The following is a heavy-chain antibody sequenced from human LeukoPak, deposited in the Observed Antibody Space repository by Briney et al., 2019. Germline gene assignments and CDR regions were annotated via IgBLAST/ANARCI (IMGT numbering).Heavy chain of an antibody. CDR3: ARDSGDYYGSGSRFAL. V-gene: IGHV1-2*02. Sequence: GASVTVSCTASGYTFTGYYIHWVRQAPGEGLEWMGWINAKNGGTNYAQKLQGSVTMARDTSITTTYMQLSSLRSDDTAVYYCARDSGDYYGSGSRFALWGQGTLVTVSS. CDR2: INAKNGGT. CDR1: GYTFTGYY. D-gene: IGHD3-10*01. J-gene: IGHJ5*02.